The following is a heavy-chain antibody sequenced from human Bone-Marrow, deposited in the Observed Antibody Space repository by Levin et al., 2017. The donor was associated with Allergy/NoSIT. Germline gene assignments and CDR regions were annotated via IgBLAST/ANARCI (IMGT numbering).Heavy chain of an antibody. V-gene: IGHV3-23*01. D-gene: IGHD6-19*01. CDR2: ISGSGGST. Sequence: PGGSLRLSCAASGFTFSSYAMSWVRQAPGKGLEWVSGISGSGGSTYYADSVRGRFTISRDKSRNTLYLQMNSLRAEDTAVYYCAKTAAGGWYLDYFDSWGQGTLVTVSS. CDR1: GFTFSSYA. J-gene: IGHJ4*02. CDR3: AKTAAGGWYLDYFDS.